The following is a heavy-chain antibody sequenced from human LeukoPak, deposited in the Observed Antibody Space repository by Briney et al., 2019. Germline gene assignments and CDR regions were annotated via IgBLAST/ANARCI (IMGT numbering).Heavy chain of an antibody. J-gene: IGHJ6*02. V-gene: IGHV3-30-3*01. CDR1: GFTFSSYA. Sequence: EGSLRLSCAASGFTFSSYAMHWVRQAPGKGLEWVAMISDDGSNGNYADSVKGRFTISRDNSKNTLYLQMNSLRPDDTALYSCARETGSSPMDVWGQGTTVTVSS. CDR3: ARETGSSPMDV. D-gene: IGHD1-14*01. CDR2: ISDDGSNG.